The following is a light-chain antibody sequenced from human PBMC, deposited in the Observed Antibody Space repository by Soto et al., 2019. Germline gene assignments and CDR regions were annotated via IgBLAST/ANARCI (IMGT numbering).Light chain of an antibody. V-gene: IGKV1-5*03. CDR2: KAS. J-gene: IGKJ4*01. CDR3: QQYNSYSPVT. Sequence: DIQMTQSPSPLSASVGDRVTITCRASQSISSWLAWYQQKPGKAPKLLIYKASSLESGVPSRFSGSGSGTEFTLTISSLQPDDFATYYCQQYNSYSPVTFGGGTKVDIK. CDR1: QSISSW.